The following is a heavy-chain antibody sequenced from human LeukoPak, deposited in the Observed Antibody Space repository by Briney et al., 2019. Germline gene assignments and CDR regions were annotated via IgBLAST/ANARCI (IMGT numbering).Heavy chain of an antibody. Sequence: PSETLSLTCAVSGYSISSGYYWGWIRQPPGKGLEWIGSIFHSGSTYYNPSLESRVNMSVDTSKNQISLKLSSVTAADTAVYYCARASGSYGSGSYYYYGMDVWGKGTTVTVSS. J-gene: IGHJ6*04. V-gene: IGHV4-38-2*01. D-gene: IGHD3-10*01. CDR1: GYSISSGYY. CDR3: ARASGSYGSGSYYYYGMDV. CDR2: IFHSGST.